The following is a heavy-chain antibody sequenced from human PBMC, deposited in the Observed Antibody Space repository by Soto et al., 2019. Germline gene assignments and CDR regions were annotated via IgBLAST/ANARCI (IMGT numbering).Heavy chain of an antibody. CDR1: GFTFSSYS. J-gene: IGHJ6*03. V-gene: IGHV3-48*04. D-gene: IGHD2-15*01. CDR3: ARQVDCSGGSCYYYYYYYMDV. Sequence: GGSLRLSCAASGFTFSSYSMNWVRQAPGRGLEWVSYISSSSSTIYYADSVKGRFTISRDNTKNSLYLQMNSLRAEDTAVYYCARQVDCSGGSCYYYYYYYMDVWGKATTVTVSS. CDR2: ISSSSSTI.